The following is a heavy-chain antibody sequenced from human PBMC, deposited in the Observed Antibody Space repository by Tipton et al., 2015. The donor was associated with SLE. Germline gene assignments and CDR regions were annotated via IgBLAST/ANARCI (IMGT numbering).Heavy chain of an antibody. J-gene: IGHJ6*02. CDR1: GFTFSSYS. Sequence: GSLRLSCAASGFTFSSYSMNWVRQAPGKGLEWVSYISSSSSTIYYADSVKGRFTISRDNAKNSLYLQMNSLRAEDTAVYYCARDQVGGSSWEPYYYYGMDVWGQGTTVTVSS. D-gene: IGHD6-13*01. V-gene: IGHV3-48*01. CDR3: ARDQVGGSSWEPYYYYGMDV. CDR2: ISSSSSTI.